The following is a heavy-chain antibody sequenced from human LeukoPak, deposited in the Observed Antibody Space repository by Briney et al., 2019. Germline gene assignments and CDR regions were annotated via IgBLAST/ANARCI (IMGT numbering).Heavy chain of an antibody. D-gene: IGHD6-6*01. Sequence: GGSLRLSCAASGFTFQNYAMSWVRQAPGKGLEWVSVISTGGDITYYADSVKGRFTISRDNSKNTLSLQMNILRVEDTAIYFCATGGLSARKFAYWGQGTPVTVSS. CDR3: ATGGLSARKFAY. V-gene: IGHV3-23*01. J-gene: IGHJ4*02. CDR2: ISTGGDIT. CDR1: GFTFQNYA.